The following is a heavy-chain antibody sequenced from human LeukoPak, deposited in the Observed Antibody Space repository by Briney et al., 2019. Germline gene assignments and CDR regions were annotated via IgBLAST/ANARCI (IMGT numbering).Heavy chain of an antibody. CDR2: ISRSSSTI. CDR3: ARDDHYYYYYMDV. Sequence: SGGSLRLSCAASGFTFSSYEMNWVRQAPGKGLEWVSYISRSSSTIYYADSVKGRFTISRDNAKNSLYLQMNSLRGEDTAVYYCARDDHYYYYYMDVWGKGTTVTVSS. V-gene: IGHV3-48*01. J-gene: IGHJ6*03. CDR1: GFTFSSYE.